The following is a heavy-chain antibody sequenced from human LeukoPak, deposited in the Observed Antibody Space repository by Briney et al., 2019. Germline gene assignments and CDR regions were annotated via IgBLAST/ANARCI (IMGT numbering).Heavy chain of an antibody. CDR1: GFTFSSYG. J-gene: IGHJ6*03. V-gene: IGHV3-30*02. CDR3: ARDLRYSSGWSASGMDV. Sequence: PGGSLRLSCAASGFTFSSYGMHWVRQAPGKGLEWVAFTRFDGSYKYYADSVKGRFTISRDNSKNTLYLQMNSLRAADTAVYYCARDLRYSSGWSASGMDVWGKGTTVTISS. D-gene: IGHD6-19*01. CDR2: TRFDGSYK.